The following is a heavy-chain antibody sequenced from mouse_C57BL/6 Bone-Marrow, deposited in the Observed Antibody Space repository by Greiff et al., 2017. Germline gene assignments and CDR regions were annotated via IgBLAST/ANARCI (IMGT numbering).Heavy chain of an antibody. CDR1: GYSFTGYY. CDR3: ARWESRGYFDV. D-gene: IGHD4-1*01. Sequence: EVQLQQSGPELVKPGASVKISCKASGYSFTGYYMNWVKQSPEKSLEWIGEINPSTGGTTYNQKLKAKATLTVDKTSSTAYMQLNRLTSEDSAVYYCARWESRGYFDVWGTGTTVTVSS. V-gene: IGHV1-42*01. CDR2: INPSTGGT. J-gene: IGHJ1*03.